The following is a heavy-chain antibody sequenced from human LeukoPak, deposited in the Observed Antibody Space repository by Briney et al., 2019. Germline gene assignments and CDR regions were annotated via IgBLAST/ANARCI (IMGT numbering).Heavy chain of an antibody. V-gene: IGHV3-21*01. J-gene: IGHJ5*02. CDR1: GFTFSSYS. CDR3: ARDLVGATPGGNWFDP. D-gene: IGHD1-26*01. Sequence: PGGSLRLSCAASGFTFSSYSMNWVRQAPGKGLVWVSSISSSSSYIYYADSVKGRFTISRDNAKNSLYLQMNSLRAEDTAVYYCARDLVGATPGGNWFDPWGQGTLVTVSS. CDR2: ISSSSSYI.